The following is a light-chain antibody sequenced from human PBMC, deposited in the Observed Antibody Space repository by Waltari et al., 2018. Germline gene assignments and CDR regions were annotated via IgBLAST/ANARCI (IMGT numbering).Light chain of an antibody. CDR3: SSYSYITTLQI. CDR1: HSDIGAYDY. Sequence: QSALTQPASVSGSLGQSLTISCTGTHSDIGAYDYVYWYQQQPGKAPKLILFDVIHRPSGISNRFPVSNSGHPASLTISGLQPEDEADYYCSSYSYITTLQIFGTGTRLTV. CDR2: DVI. V-gene: IGLV2-14*01. J-gene: IGLJ1*01.